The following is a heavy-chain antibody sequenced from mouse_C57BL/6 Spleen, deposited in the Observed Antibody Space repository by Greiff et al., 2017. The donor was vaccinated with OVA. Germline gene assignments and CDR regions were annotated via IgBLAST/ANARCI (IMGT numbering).Heavy chain of an antibody. CDR2: IHPSDSDT. Sequence: QVQLQQPGAELVKPGASVKVSCKASGYTFTSYWMHWVKQRPGQGLEWIGRIHPSDSDTNYNQKFKGKATLTVDKSSSTAYMQISSLKSEDSAVYYCAITTVRGYLDYWGQGTTLTVSS. J-gene: IGHJ2*01. V-gene: IGHV1-74*01. CDR1: GYTFTSYW. CDR3: AITTVRGYLDY. D-gene: IGHD1-1*01.